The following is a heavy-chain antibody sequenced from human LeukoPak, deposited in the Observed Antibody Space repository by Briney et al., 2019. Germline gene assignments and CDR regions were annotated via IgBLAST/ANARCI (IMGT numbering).Heavy chain of an antibody. D-gene: IGHD3-22*01. Sequence: QAGGSLRLSCAASGFTFSKYAMSWVRQVPGKGLEWVSSIGDSGSSTYYADSVKGRFIISRDNSKNTLYLQMSSLRVEDTAIYYCAKVKWDSSGYFDYWGQGTLVTVSS. CDR1: GFTFSKYA. CDR2: IGDSGSST. J-gene: IGHJ4*02. CDR3: AKVKWDSSGYFDY. V-gene: IGHV3-23*01.